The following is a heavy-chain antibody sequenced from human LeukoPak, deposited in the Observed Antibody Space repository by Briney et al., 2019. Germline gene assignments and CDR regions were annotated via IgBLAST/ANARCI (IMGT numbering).Heavy chain of an antibody. CDR3: AREEGVGDIVVVPAAGYNWFDP. J-gene: IGHJ5*02. V-gene: IGHV4-39*07. Sequence: PSETLSLTCTVSGGSISSSSYYWGWIRQPPGKGLEWIGSIYYSGSTYYNPSLKSRATISVDTSKNQFSLKLSSVTAADTAVYYCAREEGVGDIVVVPAAGYNWFDPWGQGTPVTVSS. CDR2: IYYSGST. D-gene: IGHD2-2*01. CDR1: GGSISSSSYY.